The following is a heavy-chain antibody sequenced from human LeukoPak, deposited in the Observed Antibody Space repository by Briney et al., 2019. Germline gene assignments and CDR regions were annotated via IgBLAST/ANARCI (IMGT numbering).Heavy chain of an antibody. CDR2: ISGSGGST. V-gene: IGHV3-23*01. D-gene: IGHD6-19*01. CDR1: GFTVSSNY. CDR3: AKDRTGIAVADY. J-gene: IGHJ4*02. Sequence: GGSLRLSCAASGFTVSSNYMSWVRQVPGKGLEWVSAISGSGGSTYYPDSVKGRFTISRDNSKNTLYLQMNSLRAEDTAVYYCAKDRTGIAVADYWGQGTLVTVSS.